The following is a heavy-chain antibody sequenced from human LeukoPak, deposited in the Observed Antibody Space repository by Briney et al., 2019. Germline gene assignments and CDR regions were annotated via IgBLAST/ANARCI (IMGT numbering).Heavy chain of an antibody. CDR2: IFNTGST. CDR1: GVSISNYY. V-gene: IGHV4-59*08. Sequence: SETPSLTCKVSGVSISNYYWTWIRQPPGKALEWIGYIFNTGSTNYNPSLKSRATISLDTSQNQVSLELKSVTAADTAVYYCARQSRYYYMDVWGRGTPVTVSS. J-gene: IGHJ6*03. CDR3: ARQSRYYYMDV.